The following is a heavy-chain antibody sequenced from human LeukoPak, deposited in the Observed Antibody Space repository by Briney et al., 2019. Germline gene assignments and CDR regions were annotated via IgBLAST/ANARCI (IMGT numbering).Heavy chain of an antibody. D-gene: IGHD2-21*02. J-gene: IGHJ5*02. V-gene: IGHV1-69*13. CDR3: ARDPHCGGDCKDAQPYNWFDP. CDR1: GGTFISYA. CDR2: IIPIFGTA. Sequence: SVKVSCKASGGTFISYAISWVRQAPGQGLEWMGGIIPIFGTANYAQKFQGRVTITADESTSTAYMELSSLRSEDTAVYYCARDPHCGGDCKDAQPYNWFDPWGQGTLVTVSS.